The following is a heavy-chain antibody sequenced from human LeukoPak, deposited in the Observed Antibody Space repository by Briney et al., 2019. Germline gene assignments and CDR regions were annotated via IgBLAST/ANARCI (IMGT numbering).Heavy chain of an antibody. CDR2: IWYDGSNK. CDR3: AKGGFVDYDWGSYRHLDY. CDR1: GFTFSSYG. V-gene: IGHV3-33*06. D-gene: IGHD3-16*02. Sequence: GGSLRLSCAASGFTFSSYGMNWVRQAPGKGLEWVALIWYDGSNKYYADSVKGRFTISRDNSKKTLYLQMNSLRAEDTAVYFCAKGGFVDYDWGSYRHLDYGGRGTLVTVSS. J-gene: IGHJ4*02.